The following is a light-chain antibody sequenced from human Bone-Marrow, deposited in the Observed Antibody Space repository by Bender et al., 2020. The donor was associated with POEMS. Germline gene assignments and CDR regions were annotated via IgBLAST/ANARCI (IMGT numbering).Light chain of an antibody. CDR1: NRDVGGYNC. Sequence: QSALTQPASVSGSPGQSITISCTGTNRDVGGYNCVSWYQQNPGKAPKLMIYDVSNRPSGVSNRFSGSKSGNRASLTISGLQAEDEGDYYCSSYTSSTTYVFGAGTTVTVL. V-gene: IGLV2-14*01. J-gene: IGLJ1*01. CDR2: DVS. CDR3: SSYTSSTTYV.